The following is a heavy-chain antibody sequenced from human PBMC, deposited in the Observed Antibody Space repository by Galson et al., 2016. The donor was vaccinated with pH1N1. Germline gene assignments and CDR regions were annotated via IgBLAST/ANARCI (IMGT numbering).Heavy chain of an antibody. CDR1: GFTFSGSA. J-gene: IGHJ4*02. CDR2: IRSKADSCAT. Sequence: SLRLSCAASGFTFSGSAMHWVRQDSGKGLEWVGRIRSKADSCATAYAASMKGRFTISRDDSKNTTFLQMNSLNTEDTAVYYCTRSRGYGFDYWGQGTLVTVSS. V-gene: IGHV3-73*01. D-gene: IGHD4-17*01. CDR3: TRSRGYGFDY.